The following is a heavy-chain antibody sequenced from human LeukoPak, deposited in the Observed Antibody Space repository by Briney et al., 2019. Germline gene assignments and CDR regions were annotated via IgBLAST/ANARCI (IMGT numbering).Heavy chain of an antibody. CDR1: GSTFTVNY. CDR3: ARVSPGSSSGYFQH. V-gene: IGHV1-2*02. J-gene: IGHJ1*01. CDR2: INPNSGGT. Sequence: GASVTVSCKASGSTFTVNYMHWVRHPPGPGHERMGLINPNSGGTNYAQKFQGRVTMTRDTSISTAYMELSRLRSDDTAVYYCARVSPGSSSGYFQHWGQGTLVTVSS. D-gene: IGHD6-6*01.